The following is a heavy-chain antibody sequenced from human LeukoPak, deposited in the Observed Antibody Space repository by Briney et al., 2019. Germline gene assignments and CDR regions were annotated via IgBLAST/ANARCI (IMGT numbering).Heavy chain of an antibody. CDR2: INPNSGGT. D-gene: IGHD2-21*02. V-gene: IGHV1-2*02. J-gene: IGHJ4*02. CDR1: GYTFTVYY. Sequence: ASVTVSCKASGYTFTVYYMHWVRQAPGQGLEWMGWINPNSGGTNYAQKFQGRVTMTRDTSISTAYMELSRLRSDDTAVYYCAREPCGGDCYSGFDYWGQGTLVTVSS. CDR3: AREPCGGDCYSGFDY.